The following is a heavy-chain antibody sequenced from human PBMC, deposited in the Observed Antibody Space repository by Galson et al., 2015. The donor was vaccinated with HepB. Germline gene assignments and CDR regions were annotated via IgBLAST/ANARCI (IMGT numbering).Heavy chain of an antibody. V-gene: IGHV3-9*01. Sequence: SLRLSCAASGFTFDDYAMHWVRQAPGKGLEWVSGISWNSGSIGYADSVKGRFTISRDNAKNSLYLQMNSLRAEDTALYYCAKDYGVRGIIYLFDYWGQGTLVTVSS. CDR3: AKDYGVRGIIYLFDY. CDR1: GFTFDDYA. J-gene: IGHJ4*02. D-gene: IGHD4-17*01. CDR2: ISWNSGSI.